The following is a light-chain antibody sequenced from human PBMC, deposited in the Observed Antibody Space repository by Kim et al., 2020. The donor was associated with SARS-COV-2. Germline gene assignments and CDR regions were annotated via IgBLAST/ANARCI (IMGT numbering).Light chain of an antibody. J-gene: IGLJ1*01. CDR3: YSAADNKGV. CDR2: KDS. V-gene: IGLV3-27*01. Sequence: SYELTQPSSVSVSPGQTARITCSGDVLAKKYARWFQQKPGQAPVLVIYKDSERPSGIPERFSGSSSGTTVTLTISWAQVEDEADYYCYSAADNKGVFGTGTKVTVL. CDR1: VLAKKY.